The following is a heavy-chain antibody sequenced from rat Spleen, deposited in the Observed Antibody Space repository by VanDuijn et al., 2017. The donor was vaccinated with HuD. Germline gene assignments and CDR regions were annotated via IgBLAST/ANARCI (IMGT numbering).Heavy chain of an antibody. D-gene: IGHD2-5*01. J-gene: IGHJ3*01. Sequence: EVQLVESGGGLVQPGRSLKLSCAASGFTFSNYDMAWVRQAPTKGLGWVASISPSGGSTYHPDPVKGRFTISRDNAKDILFLQMDSLRSEDTATYYCVRQDTSGYSNWFAYWGQGTLVTVSS. CDR1: GFTFSNYD. CDR3: VRQDTSGYSNWFAY. CDR2: ISPSGGST. V-gene: IGHV5S13*01.